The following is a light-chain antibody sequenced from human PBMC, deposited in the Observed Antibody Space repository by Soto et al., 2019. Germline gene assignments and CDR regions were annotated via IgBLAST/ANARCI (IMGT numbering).Light chain of an antibody. CDR2: GAS. CDR3: QQYNNWPET. J-gene: IGKJ1*01. Sequence: EIVMTQSPATLSVSPGERATLYCRASQSVSSNLAWYQQKPGQAPRLLIYGASTRATDVPARFSGSGSGTEFTLTISSLQSEDFAVYYCQQYNNWPETFGQGTKVDNK. V-gene: IGKV3-15*01. CDR1: QSVSSN.